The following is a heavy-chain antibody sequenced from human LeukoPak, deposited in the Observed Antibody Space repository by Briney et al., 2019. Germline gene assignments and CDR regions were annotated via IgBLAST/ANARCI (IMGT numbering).Heavy chain of an antibody. CDR1: GGSISSGSYH. CDR3: ARHGNGGLDY. CDR2: VYYTGSTH. Sequence: SEPLSLTCSVSGGSISSGSYHWTWIRQSPGEGLEWIGNVYYTGSTHYYKPSLKSRVTISLDTSQNQFSLRLSSVTAADTTVHYCARHGNGGLDYWGQGTMLTVSS. J-gene: IGHJ4*02. V-gene: IGHV4-39*01. D-gene: IGHD2-8*01.